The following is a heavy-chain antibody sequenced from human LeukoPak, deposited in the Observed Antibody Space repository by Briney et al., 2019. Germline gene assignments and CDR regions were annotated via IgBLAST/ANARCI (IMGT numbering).Heavy chain of an antibody. Sequence: PGGSLRLACAASGFTFSSYSMNWVRQAPGKGLEWVSSISSSSSYIYYADSVKGRFTISRDNAKNSLYLQMNSLRAEDTAVYYCARVMGAVAAASAFDIWGQGTMVTVSS. CDR2: ISSSSSYI. CDR1: GFTFSSYS. V-gene: IGHV3-21*01. CDR3: ARVMGAVAAASAFDI. D-gene: IGHD6-19*01. J-gene: IGHJ3*02.